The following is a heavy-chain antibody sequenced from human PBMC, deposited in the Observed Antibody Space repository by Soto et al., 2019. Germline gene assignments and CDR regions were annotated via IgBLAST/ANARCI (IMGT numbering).Heavy chain of an antibody. D-gene: IGHD1-20*01. CDR2: IIPIFGTA. CDR3: ARDNWNRHYYYYGMGV. J-gene: IGHJ6*02. CDR1: GGTFSSYA. V-gene: IGHV1-69*13. Sequence: SVKVSCKASGGTFSSYAISWVRQAPGQGLEWMGGIIPIFGTANYAQKFQGGVTITADESTSTAYMELSSLRSEDTAVYYCARDNWNRHYYYYGMGVWGQGTTVTVSS.